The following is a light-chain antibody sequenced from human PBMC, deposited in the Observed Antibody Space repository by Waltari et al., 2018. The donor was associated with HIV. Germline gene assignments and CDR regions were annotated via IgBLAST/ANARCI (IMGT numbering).Light chain of an antibody. J-gene: IGLJ2*01. CDR3: SSFANNNTPVL. CDR2: DVT. CDR1: NSAVGVYNY. Sequence: QSALTQPASVSGSPGQSITIPCTGTNSAVGVYNYVSWYQQHPGKAPKLMIYDVTKRPSGISNRFSGSKSGNTASLTISGLQAEDEADYFCSSFANNNTPVLFGGGTKLTVL. V-gene: IGLV2-14*03.